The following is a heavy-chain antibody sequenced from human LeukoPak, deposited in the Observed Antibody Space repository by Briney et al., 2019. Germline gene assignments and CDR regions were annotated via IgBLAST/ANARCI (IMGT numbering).Heavy chain of an antibody. D-gene: IGHD7-27*01. V-gene: IGHV3-23*01. CDR1: GLTFSSYA. CDR2: ISGSGGST. J-gene: IGHJ4*02. CDR3: AKELNWEGIDY. Sequence: GGSLRLSCAASGLTFSSYAMSRVRQAPVTGLEWVSAISGSGGSTYYAYPVKGRFTLSRDNSKTTLYLQPTSLRAEDTAAYFSAKELNWEGIDYWGQGTLVTVSS.